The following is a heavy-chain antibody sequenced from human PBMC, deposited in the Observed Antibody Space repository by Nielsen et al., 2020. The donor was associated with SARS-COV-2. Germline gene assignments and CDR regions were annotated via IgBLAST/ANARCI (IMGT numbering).Heavy chain of an antibody. CDR2: INSDGSST. CDR1: GFTFSSYW. J-gene: IGHJ4*02. Sequence: GESLKISCAASGFTFSSYWMHWVRQAPGKGLVWVSRINSDGSSTSYADSVKGRFTISRDNAKNSLYLQMNSLRAEDTALYYCAKGRNYYDSSGYYYGLNYFDYWGQGTLVTVSS. V-gene: IGHV3-74*01. D-gene: IGHD3-22*01. CDR3: AKGRNYYDSSGYYYGLNYFDY.